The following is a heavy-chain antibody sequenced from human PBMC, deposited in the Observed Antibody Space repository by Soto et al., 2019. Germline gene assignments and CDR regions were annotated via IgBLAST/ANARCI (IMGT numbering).Heavy chain of an antibody. D-gene: IGHD6-13*01. Sequence: PSETLSLTCTVSGDSISPYYWSWIRQPPGKGLEWIAYISYSGNTSYNPSLKSRVTISLDTSKNQFSLKLTSVTVADTAVYYCAREKDLVRVFDYWGQGTLVTVS. V-gene: IGHV4-59*01. J-gene: IGHJ4*02. CDR2: ISYSGNT. CDR3: AREKDLVRVFDY. CDR1: GDSISPYY.